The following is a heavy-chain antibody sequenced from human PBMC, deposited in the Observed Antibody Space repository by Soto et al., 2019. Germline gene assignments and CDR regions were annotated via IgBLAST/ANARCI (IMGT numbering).Heavy chain of an antibody. V-gene: IGHV3-74*02. Sequence: VQLVESGGGLVQPGGSLRLSCAASGFTFRNYWMYWVRQAPGQGLEWVSRINSDGSVSSYADSVKGRLNISRDNVKNTLYLLMDSLRAEDTAVYYCARGDCVGGSCYSLAGSFYYYMDAWGKGTTVTVFS. CDR3: ARGDCVGGSCYSLAGSFYYYMDA. CDR2: INSDGSVS. J-gene: IGHJ6*03. CDR1: GFTFRNYW. D-gene: IGHD2-15*01.